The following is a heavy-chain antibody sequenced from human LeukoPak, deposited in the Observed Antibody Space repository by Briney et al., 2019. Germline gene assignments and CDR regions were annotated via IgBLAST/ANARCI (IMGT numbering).Heavy chain of an antibody. CDR2: MNPNSGNT. CDR3: ARDIGYCSSTSCYYWFDP. CDR1: GYTFTSYD. J-gene: IGHJ5*02. D-gene: IGHD2-2*01. Sequence: ASVKVSCKASGYTFTSYDINWVRQATGQGLEWMGWMNPNSGNTGCAQKFQGRVTITRNTSISTAYMELSSLRSEDTAVYYCARDIGYCSSTSCYYWFDPWGQGTLVTVSS. V-gene: IGHV1-8*03.